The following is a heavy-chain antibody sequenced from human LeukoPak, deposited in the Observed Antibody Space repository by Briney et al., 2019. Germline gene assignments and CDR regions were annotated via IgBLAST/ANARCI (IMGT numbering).Heavy chain of an antibody. J-gene: IGHJ4*02. D-gene: IGHD3-22*01. CDR2: INQDGSDK. CDR1: GFTFSSYW. V-gene: IGHV3-7*01. CDR3: AKDSLLDRDYYDSSGYAPDYYFDY. Sequence: GGSLRLSCAASGFTFSSYWMNWVRQAPGKGLEWVANINQDGSDKYYVDSVKGRFTISRDNAKNTLYLQMNSLRAEDTAVYYCAKDSLLDRDYYDSSGYAPDYYFDYWGQGTLVTVSS.